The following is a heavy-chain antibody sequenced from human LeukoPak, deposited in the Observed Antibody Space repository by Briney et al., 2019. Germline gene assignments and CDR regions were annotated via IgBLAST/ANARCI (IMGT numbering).Heavy chain of an antibody. V-gene: IGHV4-4*07. Sequence: SETLSLTCTVSSGSISNYYWSWIRQPAGKGLEWIGRIYTSGSTNYNPSLKSRVTISVDTSKNQFSLKLSSVTAADTAVYFCARAGIDIETAGTIHNWFDPWGQGTQVTVSS. CDR1: SGSISNYY. CDR2: IYTSGST. CDR3: ARAGIDIETAGTIHNWFDP. D-gene: IGHD6-13*01. J-gene: IGHJ5*02.